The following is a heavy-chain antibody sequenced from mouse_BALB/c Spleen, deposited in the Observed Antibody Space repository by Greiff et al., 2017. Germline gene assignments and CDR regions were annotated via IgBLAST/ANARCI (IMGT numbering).Heavy chain of an antibody. CDR1: GYTFTSYW. D-gene: IGHD1-2*01. J-gene: IGHJ4*01. CDR2: INPSTGYT. Sequence: VQLQQSGAELAKPGASVKMSCKASGYTFTSYWMHWVKQRPGQGLEWIGYINPSTGYTEYNQKFKDKATLTADKSSSTAYMQLSSLTSEDSAVYYCARRNYYGYEGYAMDYWGQGTSVTVSS. CDR3: ARRNYYGYEGYAMDY. V-gene: IGHV1-7*01.